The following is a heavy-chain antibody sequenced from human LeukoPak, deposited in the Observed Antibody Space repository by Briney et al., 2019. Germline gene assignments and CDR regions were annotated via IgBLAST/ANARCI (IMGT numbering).Heavy chain of an antibody. CDR2: ISGSGGST. J-gene: IGHJ4*02. CDR3: AKGLAYSSGWLFDY. CDR1: GFTFSSYA. V-gene: IGHV3-23*01. D-gene: IGHD6-19*01. Sequence: GGSLRLSCAASGFTFSSYAMHWVRQAPGKGLEWVSAISGSGGSTYYADSVKGRFTISRDNSKNTLYLQMNSLRAEDTAVYYCAKGLAYSSGWLFDYWGQGTLVTVSS.